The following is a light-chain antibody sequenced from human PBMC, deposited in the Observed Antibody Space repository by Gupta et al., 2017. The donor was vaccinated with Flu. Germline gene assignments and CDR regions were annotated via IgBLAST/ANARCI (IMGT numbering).Light chain of an antibody. J-gene: IGKJ2*01. Sequence: STLSASVGDRVTITCRASQSISSWLAWYQQKPGKAPKLLIYKASSLESGVPSRFSGSGSGTEFTLTISSLQPDDFATYYCQQYKSYSPYTFGQGTKLEIK. CDR1: QSISSW. V-gene: IGKV1-5*03. CDR2: KAS. CDR3: QQYKSYSPYT.